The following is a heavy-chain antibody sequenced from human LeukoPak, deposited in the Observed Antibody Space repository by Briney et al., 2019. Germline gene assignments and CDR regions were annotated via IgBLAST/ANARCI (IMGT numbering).Heavy chain of an antibody. Sequence: PSETLSLTCTVPGGSISSYYWSWIRQPPGKGLEWIGYIYYSGSTNYNPSLKSRVTISVGTSKNQFSLKLSSVTAANTAVYYCARGMGSSGYCFPSYYYYGMDVWGQGTTVTVSS. CDR1: GGSISSYY. CDR3: ARGMGSSGYCFPSYYYYGMDV. D-gene: IGHD3-22*01. CDR2: IYYSGST. J-gene: IGHJ6*02. V-gene: IGHV4-59*01.